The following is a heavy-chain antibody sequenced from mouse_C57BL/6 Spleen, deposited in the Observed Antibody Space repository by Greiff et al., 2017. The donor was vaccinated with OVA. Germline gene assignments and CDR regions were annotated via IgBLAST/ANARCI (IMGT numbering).Heavy chain of an antibody. CDR2: ISYDGSN. Sequence: EVKLQESGPGLVKPSQSLSLTCSVTGYSITSGYYWNWIRQFPGNKLEWMGYISYDGSNNYNPSLKNRISITRDTSKNQFFLKLNSVTTEDTATYYCAGGYSFAYWGQGTLVTVSA. CDR3: AGGYSFAY. V-gene: IGHV3-6*01. D-gene: IGHD2-3*01. CDR1: GYSITSGYY. J-gene: IGHJ3*01.